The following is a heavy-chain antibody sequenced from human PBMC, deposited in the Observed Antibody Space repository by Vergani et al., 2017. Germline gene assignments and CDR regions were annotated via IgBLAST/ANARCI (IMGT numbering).Heavy chain of an antibody. J-gene: IGHJ6*03. CDR2: IWYDGSNK. Sequence: QVQLVESGGGVVQPGRSLRLSCAASGFTFSSYGMHWVRQAPGKGLEWVAVIWYDGSNKYYADSVKGRFTISRDNAKNSLYLQMNSLRAEDTAVYYCASDYGDYDPHTYYYYMDVWGKGTTVTVSS. V-gene: IGHV3-33*01. CDR3: ASDYGDYDPHTYYYYMDV. D-gene: IGHD4-17*01. CDR1: GFTFSSYG.